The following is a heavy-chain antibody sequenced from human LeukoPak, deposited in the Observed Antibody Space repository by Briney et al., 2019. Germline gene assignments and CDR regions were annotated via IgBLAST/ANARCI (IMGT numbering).Heavy chain of an antibody. CDR2: INAGNGNT. CDR1: GYTFTSYG. V-gene: IGHV1-3*03. J-gene: IGHJ4*02. Sequence: ASVKVSCKASGYTFTSYGISWVRQAPGQRLEWMGWINAGNGNTKYSQEFQGRVTITRDTSASTAYMELSSLRSEDTAVYYCARGYNYGYDYWGQGTLVTVSS. D-gene: IGHD5-18*01. CDR3: ARGYNYGYDY.